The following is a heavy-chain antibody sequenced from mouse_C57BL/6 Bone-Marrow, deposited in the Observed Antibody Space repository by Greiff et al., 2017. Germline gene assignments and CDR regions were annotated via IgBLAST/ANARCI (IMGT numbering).Heavy chain of an antibody. CDR2: IDPENGDT. V-gene: IGHV14-4*01. D-gene: IGHD2-4*01. Sequence: VQLQQSGAELVRPGASVKLSCTASGFNIKDDYMHWVKQRPEQGLEWIGWIDPENGDTEYASKFQGKATITADPSSNTAYLQLSSLTSEDTAVYYCTVYYDYDGGYYYAMDYWGQGTSVTVSS. J-gene: IGHJ4*01. CDR3: TVYYDYDGGYYYAMDY. CDR1: GFNIKDDY.